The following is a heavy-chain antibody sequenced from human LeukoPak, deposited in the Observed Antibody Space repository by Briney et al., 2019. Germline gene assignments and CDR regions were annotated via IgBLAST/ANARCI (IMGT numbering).Heavy chain of an antibody. V-gene: IGHV3-21*01. D-gene: IGHD3-16*01. CDR2: ISSSSSYI. CDR1: GFTFSSYS. Sequence: GGSLRLSCAASGFTFSSYSMNWVRHAPGQGLERVSSISSSSSYIYYADSVKGRFTISRDNATNSLYLQMNSLRAEDTAVYYCARDWGYYYYYGMDVWGQGTTVTVSS. CDR3: ARDWGYYYYYGMDV. J-gene: IGHJ6*02.